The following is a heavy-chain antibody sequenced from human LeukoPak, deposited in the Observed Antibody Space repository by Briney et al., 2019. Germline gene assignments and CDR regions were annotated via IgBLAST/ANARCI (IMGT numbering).Heavy chain of an antibody. D-gene: IGHD3-22*01. CDR2: IYYSGST. Sequence: PSQTLSLTCTVSVGSISSGGYYWSWIRQHPGKGLEWIGYIYYSGSTYYNPSLKSRVTISVDTSKNQFSLKLSSVTAADTAVYYCARSELYDSSGYYYEYGMDVWGQGTTVTVSS. CDR1: VGSISSGGYY. V-gene: IGHV4-31*03. CDR3: ARSELYDSSGYYYEYGMDV. J-gene: IGHJ6*02.